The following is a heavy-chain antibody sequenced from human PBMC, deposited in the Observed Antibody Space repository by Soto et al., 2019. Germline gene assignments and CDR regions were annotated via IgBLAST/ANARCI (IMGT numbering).Heavy chain of an antibody. CDR2: INPSGGST. V-gene: IGHV1-46*01. Sequence: GASVNVSCKASGYTFTSYYMHWVRQAPGQGLELMGIINPSGGSTSYAQKFQGRVTMTRXXXXXXVXMXLXXXXSEXTAVYYCARDGGSGYYYYGMDVWGQGTTVTVSS. D-gene: IGHD3-10*01. J-gene: IGHJ6*02. CDR1: GYTFTSYY. CDR3: ARDGGSGYYYYGMDV.